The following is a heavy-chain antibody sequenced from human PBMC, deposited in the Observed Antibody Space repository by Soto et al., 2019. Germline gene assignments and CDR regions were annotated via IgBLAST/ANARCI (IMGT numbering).Heavy chain of an antibody. J-gene: IGHJ4*02. D-gene: IGHD1-7*01. CDR3: ATYEGFNWKYVLDF. V-gene: IGHV3-23*01. CDR2: IDGSDGTT. CDR1: GFPFSDFA. Sequence: EFHLLQSGGGFVQPGGSLRLSCEASGFPFSDFAMGWVRQAPGKGLEWVAAIDGSDGTTFYADSVRGRFTISRDNSKDTLFLQLNSLTAEDTAVFYCATYEGFNWKYVLDFWGQGVPVTVSS.